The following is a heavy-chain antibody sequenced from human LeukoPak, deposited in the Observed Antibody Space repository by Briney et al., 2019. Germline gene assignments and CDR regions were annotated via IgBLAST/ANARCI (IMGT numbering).Heavy chain of an antibody. J-gene: IGHJ6*02. D-gene: IGHD3-16*01. CDR2: IFGNGVKT. CDR1: GFTFSSYA. Sequence: GGSLRLSCAASGFTFSSYAMSWVRQAPGKGLEWVSVIFGNGVKTYYADSLKGRFTISRDNSKSTLYLQMNSLRADDTAVYYCARVGDLSNYFGMDAWGQGTTVSVSS. V-gene: IGHV3-23*01. CDR3: ARVGDLSNYFGMDA.